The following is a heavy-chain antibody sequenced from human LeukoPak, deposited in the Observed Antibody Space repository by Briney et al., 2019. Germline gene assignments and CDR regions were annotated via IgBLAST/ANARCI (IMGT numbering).Heavy chain of an antibody. D-gene: IGHD3-10*01. J-gene: IGHJ3*02. CDR2: ISSSGSTK. CDR1: GFTFSSYS. CDR3: ARDRGRSALDDAFDI. Sequence: GGSLRLSCAASGFTFSSYSMNWVRQAPGKGLEWISYISSSGSTKYYADSVQGRFSISRDNAQNSLFLQMNSLSAEDTAVYYCARDRGRSALDDAFDIWGQGTRVTVSS. V-gene: IGHV3-48*04.